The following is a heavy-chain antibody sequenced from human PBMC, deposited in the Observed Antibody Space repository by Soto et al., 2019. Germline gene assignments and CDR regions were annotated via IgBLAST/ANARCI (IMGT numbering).Heavy chain of an antibody. Sequence: ASVKVSCKAFGFTFTSSAVQWVRQARGQRLEWIGWIVVGSGNTNYAQKFQERVTITRDMSTSTAYMELSSLRSEDTAVYYCAVDTWGIRFLEWRRERGYYYYGMDVWGQGTTVTVSS. D-gene: IGHD3-3*01. CDR1: GFTFTSSA. CDR3: AVDTWGIRFLEWRRERGYYYYGMDV. J-gene: IGHJ6*02. V-gene: IGHV1-58*01. CDR2: IVVGSGNT.